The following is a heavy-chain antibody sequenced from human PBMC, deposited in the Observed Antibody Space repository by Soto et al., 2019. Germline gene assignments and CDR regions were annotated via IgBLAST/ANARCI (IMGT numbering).Heavy chain of an antibody. Sequence: EVQLVESGGGLVQPGGSLRLSCAASGFTFSDHYMDWVRQAPGKGLDWVGRSRNKANSYSTEYAASVKGRFTISRDESKHSVYLQMNRLKTEDTAVYYCARFSGSYTRGLDYWGQGTLVTVSS. CDR2: SRNKANSYST. J-gene: IGHJ4*02. D-gene: IGHD1-26*01. V-gene: IGHV3-72*01. CDR3: ARFSGSYTRGLDY. CDR1: GFTFSDHY.